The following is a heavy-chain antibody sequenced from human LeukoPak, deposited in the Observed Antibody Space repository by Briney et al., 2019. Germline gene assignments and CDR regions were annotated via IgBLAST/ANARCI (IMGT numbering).Heavy chain of an antibody. V-gene: IGHV3-48*02. CDR3: ARDLGAYDFWSGRISWYYGMDV. CDR1: AFTFDDYA. Sequence: AGSLRLSSAASAFTFDDYAMHRVPPAPGMGLEWGLFLSSSSTTIYYADSVKGRFTISRDNAKNSLYLQMNSLRDEDTAVYYCARDLGAYDFWSGRISWYYGMDVWGQGTTVTVSS. D-gene: IGHD3-3*01. J-gene: IGHJ6*02. CDR2: LSSSSTTI.